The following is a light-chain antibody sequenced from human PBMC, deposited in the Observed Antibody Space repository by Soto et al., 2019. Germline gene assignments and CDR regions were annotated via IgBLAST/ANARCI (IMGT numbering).Light chain of an antibody. CDR1: QSVLYSSNNKNY. V-gene: IGKV4-1*01. J-gene: IGKJ1*01. CDR3: QQYYRTPLT. CDR2: WAS. Sequence: DIVMTQSPDSLAVSLGERATINCKSSQSVLYSSNNKNYLAWYQQKPGQPPKLLIYWASTRESGVPDRFSGSGSGADFTLTISSLKAEDVAVYYCQQYYRTPLTFGXG.